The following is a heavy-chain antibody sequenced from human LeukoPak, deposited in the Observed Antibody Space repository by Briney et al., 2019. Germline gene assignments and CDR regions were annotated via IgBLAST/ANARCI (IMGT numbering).Heavy chain of an antibody. J-gene: IGHJ4*02. CDR3: AKAVYGDFQSTVDY. Sequence: GRSLRLSCAASGSSFEDYAMHWVRQPPGKGLEWVSGVSWNSGNVGYADSVKGRFTISRDNAKNFLYLQMSSLRAEDTALYYCAKAVYGDFQSTVDYWGRGTLVTLSS. CDR1: GSSFEDYA. D-gene: IGHD4-17*01. V-gene: IGHV3-9*01. CDR2: VSWNSGNV.